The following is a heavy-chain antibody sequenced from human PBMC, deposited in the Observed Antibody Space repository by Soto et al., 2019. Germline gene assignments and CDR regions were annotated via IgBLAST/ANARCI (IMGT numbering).Heavy chain of an antibody. D-gene: IGHD2-8*01. CDR1: GFTFSSYG. V-gene: IGHV3-33*01. CDR2: IWYDGSNK. CDR3: ARDHRSRRGLMGEG. Sequence: PGGSLRLSCAASGFTFSSYGMHWVRQAPGKGLEWVAVIWYDGSNKYYADAVKGRFTISRDNSKNTLYLQMNSLRAEDTAVYYCARDHRSRRGLMGEGWGQGTLVTVSS. J-gene: IGHJ4*02.